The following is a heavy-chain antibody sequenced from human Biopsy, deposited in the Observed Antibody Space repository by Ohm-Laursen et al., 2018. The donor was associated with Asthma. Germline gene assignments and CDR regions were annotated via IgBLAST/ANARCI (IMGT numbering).Heavy chain of an antibody. CDR2: ISYDGNHK. CDR3: AKRRGYSGHDNDY. V-gene: IGHV3-30*18. D-gene: IGHD5-12*01. CDR1: GFMFRSFG. J-gene: IGHJ4*02. Sequence: SLRLSCAAPGFMFRSFGMHRVRQAPGKGLEWVAVISYDGNHKFYEDSVKGRFTISRGNSKNTLYLQMNSLRTEDTAVYYCAKRRGYSGHDNDYWGRGTPVIVSS.